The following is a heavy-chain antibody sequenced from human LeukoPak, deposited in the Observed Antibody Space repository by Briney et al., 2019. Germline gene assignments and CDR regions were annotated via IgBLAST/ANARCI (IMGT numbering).Heavy chain of an antibody. V-gene: IGHV3-30*18. CDR1: EFTFSRYA. Sequence: GGSLRLSCAASEFTFSRYAMHWVRKAPGKGLEWLAIISYDGTKTYYADSVKGRFIISRDNSKNILYLQMNSPRTEDTGLYHCAKDNGKWDFLALFDHWGQGAHVIVS. D-gene: IGHD1-14*01. CDR2: ISYDGTKT. J-gene: IGHJ4*02. CDR3: AKDNGKWDFLALFDH.